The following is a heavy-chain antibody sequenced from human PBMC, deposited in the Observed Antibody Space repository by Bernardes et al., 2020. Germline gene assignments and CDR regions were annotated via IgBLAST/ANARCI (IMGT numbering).Heavy chain of an antibody. V-gene: IGHV4-34*01. CDR1: GGSFSGYF. J-gene: IGHJ6*03. CDR2: INHSGST. Sequence: SETLSLTCAAYGGSFSGYFWSWIRQPPGKDLEWIGEINHSGSTNSNPSLKSRVTISVDTSKNQFSLKLRSVTAADTAVYYCARGQREPPYYYYYMDVWGKGTTVTVSS. D-gene: IGHD1-26*01. CDR3: ARGQREPPYYYYYMDV.